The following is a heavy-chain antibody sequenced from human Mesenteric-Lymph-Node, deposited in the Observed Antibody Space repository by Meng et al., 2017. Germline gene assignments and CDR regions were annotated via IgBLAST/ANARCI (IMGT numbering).Heavy chain of an antibody. CDR2: ISSSSSYI. J-gene: IGHJ3*02. D-gene: IGHD3-3*01. Sequence: GGSLRLSCAASGFTFSSYSMNWVRQAPGKGLEWVSSISSSSSYIYYADSVKGRFTISRDNAKNSLYLQMNSLRAEDTALYYCARGDLGGGITIFGVVSRGDAFDIWGQGTMVTVSS. CDR3: ARGDLGGGITIFGVVSRGDAFDI. CDR1: GFTFSSYS. V-gene: IGHV3-21*04.